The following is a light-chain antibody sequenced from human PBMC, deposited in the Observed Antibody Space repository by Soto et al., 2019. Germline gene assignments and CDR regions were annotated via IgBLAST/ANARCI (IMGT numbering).Light chain of an antibody. CDR3: QSYDSTLSARYV. J-gene: IGLJ1*01. V-gene: IGLV1-40*01. Sequence: QSVLTQPPSVSGAPGQRVTISCTGSSSNIGANYDVQWYQHRPGTAPKLLIFGNNNRPSGVPDRFSGSKSGTSASLAITGLQAEDEGDSYCQSYDSTLSARYVFGTGTKLTVL. CDR1: SSNIGANYD. CDR2: GNN.